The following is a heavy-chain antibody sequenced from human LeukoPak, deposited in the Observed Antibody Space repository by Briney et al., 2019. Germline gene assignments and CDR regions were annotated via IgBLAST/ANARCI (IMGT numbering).Heavy chain of an antibody. CDR3: ARTGVSSSWYGDY. CDR1: GSTFDDYA. CDR2: ISSSSSYI. J-gene: IGHJ4*02. Sequence: GGSLRLSCAASGSTFDDYAMNWVRQAPGKGLEWVSSISSSSSYIYYADSVKGRFTISRDNAKNSLYLQMNSLRAEDTAVYYCARTGVSSSWYGDYWGQGTLVTVSS. D-gene: IGHD6-13*01. V-gene: IGHV3-21*01.